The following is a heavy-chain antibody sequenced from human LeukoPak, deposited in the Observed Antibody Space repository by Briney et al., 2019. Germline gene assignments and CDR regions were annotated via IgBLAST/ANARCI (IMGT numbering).Heavy chain of an antibody. CDR1: GYSFTSYW. V-gene: IGHV5-51*01. Sequence: GESLKISCKGSGYSFTSYWIGWVRQMPGKGLEWMGIIYPGDSDTRYSPSFQGQVTISVDKSISTAYLQWSSLKASDTAMYYCARPLRPPGYSSGWYFQHWGQGTLVTVSS. CDR3: ARPLRPPGYSSGWYFQH. J-gene: IGHJ1*01. D-gene: IGHD6-19*01. CDR2: IYPGDSDT.